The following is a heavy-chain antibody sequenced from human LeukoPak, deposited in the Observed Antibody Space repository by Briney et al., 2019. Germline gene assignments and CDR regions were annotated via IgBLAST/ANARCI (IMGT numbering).Heavy chain of an antibody. CDR2: INPNSGGT. J-gene: IGHJ4*02. V-gene: IGHV1-2*02. CDR1: GYTFTGYY. D-gene: IGHD3-22*01. Sequence: ASVKVSCXASGYTFTGYYMHWVRQAPGQGLGWMGWINPNSGGTNYAQKFQGRVTMTRDASISTAYMELSRLRSDDTAVYYCARERPGACYDSSGKRGDYFDYWGQGTLVTVSS. CDR3: ARERPGACYDSSGKRGDYFDY.